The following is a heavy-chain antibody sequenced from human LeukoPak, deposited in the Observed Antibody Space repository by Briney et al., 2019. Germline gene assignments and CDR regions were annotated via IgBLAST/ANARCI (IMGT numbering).Heavy chain of an antibody. CDR3: ARAKAYNWFDP. CDR1: GGSFSGYY. CDR2: INHSGST. V-gene: IGHV4-34*01. J-gene: IGHJ5*02. Sequence: SETLSLTCAVYGGSFSGYYWSWVRQPPGKGLEWIGEINHSGSTNYNPSLKSRVTISVDTSKNQFSLKLSSVTAADTAVYYCARAKAYNWFDPWGQGTLVTVSS.